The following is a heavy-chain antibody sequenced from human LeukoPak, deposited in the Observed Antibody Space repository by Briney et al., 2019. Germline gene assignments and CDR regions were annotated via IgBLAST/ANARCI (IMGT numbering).Heavy chain of an antibody. CDR1: GGSISSSSYY. J-gene: IGHJ6*02. CDR3: ARHTSPRASHSSGWYVLPSAYYYGMDV. Sequence: ETLSLTXXXXGGSISSSSYYWGWIRQPPGKGVEWIGSIYYSGSTYYNPSLNSPLTISVATSNTHFSLKLSSVPPADTALYYCARHTSPRASHSSGWYVLPSAYYYGMDVWGQGTTVTVSS. D-gene: IGHD6-19*01. CDR2: IYYSGST. V-gene: IGHV4-39*01.